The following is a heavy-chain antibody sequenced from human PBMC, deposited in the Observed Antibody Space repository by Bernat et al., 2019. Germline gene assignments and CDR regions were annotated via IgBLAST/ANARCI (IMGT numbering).Heavy chain of an antibody. CDR2: INNDGSDT. CDR3: ARGGWSDGFDM. CDR1: GFTFTDYW. D-gene: IGHD2-15*01. J-gene: IGHJ3*02. V-gene: IGHV3-74*01. Sequence: ELLLVESGGGLVQPGGSLRLSCAASGFTFTDYWMHWVRQAPGKGLVWVSRINNDGSDTIYADFGKGRFNLARENAKNTLYLQMNSLRVEDTAVYYCARGGWSDGFDMWGQGTMVTGSS.